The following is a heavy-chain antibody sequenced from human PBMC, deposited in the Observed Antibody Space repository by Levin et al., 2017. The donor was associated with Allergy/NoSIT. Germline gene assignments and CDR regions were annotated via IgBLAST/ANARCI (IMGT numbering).Heavy chain of an antibody. CDR3: AIAQALWFGELSFGGMDV. D-gene: IGHD3-10*01. V-gene: IGHV3-11*05. Sequence: GGSLRLSCAASGFTFSDYYVTWIRQAPGKGLEWVSYISSSSSYTNYADSVKGRFTISRVSAKKSVYLQMNSLRAEATAVYYCAIAQALWFGELSFGGMDVWGQGTTVTVSS. CDR2: ISSSSSYT. CDR1: GFTFSDYY. J-gene: IGHJ6*02.